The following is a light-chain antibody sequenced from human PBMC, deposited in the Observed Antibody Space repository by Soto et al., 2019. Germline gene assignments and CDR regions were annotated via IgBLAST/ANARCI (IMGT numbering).Light chain of an antibody. CDR3: QQRINWPPVT. Sequence: DIQMTQSPSSLSASVGDRVTITCRASQSISSYLNWYQQKPGKAPNLLIHAAFNLQSGVPSRFSGSGSGTDFTLTISSLQPEDFATYYCQQRINWPPVTFGGGTKVDIK. CDR1: QSISSY. V-gene: IGKV1-39*01. CDR2: AAF. J-gene: IGKJ4*01.